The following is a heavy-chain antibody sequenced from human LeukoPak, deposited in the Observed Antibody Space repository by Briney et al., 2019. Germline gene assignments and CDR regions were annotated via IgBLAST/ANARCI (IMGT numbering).Heavy chain of an antibody. CDR2: IGTTDNT. V-gene: IGHV3-13*01. CDR1: GFAFSIYD. D-gene: IGHD2-2*01. Sequence: PGGSLRLSCAASGFAFSIYDMHWVRQPTGKGLEWVSAIGTTDNTYYIDSVKGRFTISRENAKNSLYLQMNSLRAEDTAIYYCARVPTSSWYNWFDPWGQGTLVTVSS. J-gene: IGHJ5*02. CDR3: ARVPTSSWYNWFDP.